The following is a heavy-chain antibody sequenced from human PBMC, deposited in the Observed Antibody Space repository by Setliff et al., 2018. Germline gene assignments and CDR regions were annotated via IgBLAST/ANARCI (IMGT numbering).Heavy chain of an antibody. D-gene: IGHD5-18*01. CDR2: IIPMFGTA. CDR3: ATSVSWIQLVLYPQGHPEPFDY. Sequence: SVKVSCKASGGTFSSYDISWVRQAPGQGLGWMGGIIPMFGTANYAQKFQGRATMTEDTSTDTAYMELSSLRSEDTAVYYCATSVSWIQLVLYPQGHPEPFDYWGQGTLVTVSS. CDR1: GGTFSSYD. J-gene: IGHJ4*02. V-gene: IGHV1-69*06.